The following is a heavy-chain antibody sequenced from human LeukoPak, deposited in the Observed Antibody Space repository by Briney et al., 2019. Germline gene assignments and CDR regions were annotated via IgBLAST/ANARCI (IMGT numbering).Heavy chain of an antibody. Sequence: PGGSLRLSCAVSGITLSNYGMSWVRQAPGKGLEWVSAISGSGGSTYYADSVKGRFTIPRDNSKNTLYLQMNSLRAEDTAVYYCARYNWNYFDYWGQGNLVTVSS. V-gene: IGHV3-23*01. D-gene: IGHD1-20*01. CDR2: ISGSGGST. CDR1: GITLSNYG. CDR3: ARYNWNYFDY. J-gene: IGHJ4*02.